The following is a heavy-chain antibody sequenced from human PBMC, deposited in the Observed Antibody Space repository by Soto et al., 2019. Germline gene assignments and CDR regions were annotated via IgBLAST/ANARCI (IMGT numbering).Heavy chain of an antibody. D-gene: IGHD6-6*01. CDR2: INPNSGGT. CDR3: ARDRLEGYSSSYYYYYYGMDV. J-gene: IGHJ6*02. CDR1: GYTFTGYY. V-gene: IGHV1-2*04. Sequence: GASVKVSCKASGYTFTGYYMHWVRQAPGQGLEWMGWINPNSGGTNYAQKFQGWVTTTRDTSISTAYMELSRLRSDDTAVYYCARDRLEGYSSSYYYYYYGMDVWGQGTTVTVSS.